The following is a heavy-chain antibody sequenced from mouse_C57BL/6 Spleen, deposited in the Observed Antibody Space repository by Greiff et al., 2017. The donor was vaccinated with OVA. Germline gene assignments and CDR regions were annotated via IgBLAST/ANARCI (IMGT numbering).Heavy chain of an antibody. V-gene: IGHV1-55*01. CDR1: GYTFTSYW. J-gene: IGHJ1*03. CDR3: ARSGGNYGYFDV. CDR2: IYPGSGST. D-gene: IGHD2-1*01. Sequence: QVQLQQPGAELVKPGASVKMSCKASGYTFTSYWITWVKQMPGQGLEWIGDIYPGSGSTNYNEKFKSKATLTVDTSSSTAYMQLSSLTSEDSAVYYCARSGGNYGYFDVWGTGTTVTVSS.